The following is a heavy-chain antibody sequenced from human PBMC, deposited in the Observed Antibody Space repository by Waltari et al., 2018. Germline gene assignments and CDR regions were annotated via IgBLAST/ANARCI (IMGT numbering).Heavy chain of an antibody. CDR3: AREYCVPARYYFDS. D-gene: IGHD2-21*01. CDR1: GGSFSGYA. V-gene: IGHV1-69*11. J-gene: IGHJ4*02. CDR2: IPRILGTT. Sequence: QVQLVQSGAEVKKPGSSVKVSCKTSGGSFSGYAINWVRQATGQGLDWMGGIPRILGTTNYAPKFQGRVTFNADESTATVYMELSSLRSEDTAVYFCAREYCVPARYYFDSWGQGTLVIVSS.